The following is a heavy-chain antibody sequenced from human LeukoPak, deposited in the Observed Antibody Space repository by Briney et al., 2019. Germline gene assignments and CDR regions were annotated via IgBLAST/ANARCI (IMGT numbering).Heavy chain of an antibody. V-gene: IGHV3-30*18. CDR3: AKERYSGSWYLGYFDY. Sequence: QPGRSLRLSCAASGFTFSSYGMHWVRQAPGRGLEWVAVISYDGSNKYYADSVKGRFTISRDNSKNTLYLQMNSLRAEDTAVYYCAKERYSGSWYLGYFDYWGQGTLVTVSS. CDR1: GFTFSSYG. J-gene: IGHJ4*02. CDR2: ISYDGSNK. D-gene: IGHD6-13*01.